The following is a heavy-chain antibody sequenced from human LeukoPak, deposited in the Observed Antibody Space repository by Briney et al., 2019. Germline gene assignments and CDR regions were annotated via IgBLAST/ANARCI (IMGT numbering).Heavy chain of an antibody. J-gene: IGHJ5*02. CDR2: IDPNDGGT. D-gene: IGHD1-26*01. Sequence: GASVKVSFTASGYTFTSYAMHWVRQAPGQGPEWMGRIDPNDGGTNYAQKFQGRVTMTRDTSISTAYMKLSSLRSDDTAVYYCARGSDSGTPRWFDPWGQGTLVTV. CDR3: ARGSDSGTPRWFDP. V-gene: IGHV1-2*06. CDR1: GYTFTSYA.